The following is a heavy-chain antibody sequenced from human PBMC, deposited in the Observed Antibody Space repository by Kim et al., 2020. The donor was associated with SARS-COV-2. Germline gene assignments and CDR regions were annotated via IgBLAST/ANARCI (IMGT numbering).Heavy chain of an antibody. D-gene: IGHD1-7*01. CDR3: ARGFNWNYGIDRASDHDAFDI. V-gene: IGHV1-69*04. CDR2: IIPILGIA. J-gene: IGHJ3*02. Sequence: SVKVSCKASGGTFSSYAISWVRQAPGQGLEWMGRIIPILGIANYAQKFQGRVTITADKSTSTAYMELSSLRSEDTAVYYCARGFNWNYGIDRASDHDAFDIWGQGTMVTVSS. CDR1: GGTFSSYA.